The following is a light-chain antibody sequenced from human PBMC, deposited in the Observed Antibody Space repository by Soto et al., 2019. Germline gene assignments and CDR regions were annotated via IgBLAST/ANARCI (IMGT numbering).Light chain of an antibody. CDR1: SSDVGGYNY. CDR3: SSYTTSNTRQIV. J-gene: IGLJ1*01. Sequence: QCVLTQPASVSGSPGQSITISCNGTSSDVGGYNYVSWYQHHPGKAPKLLIYDVSNRPSGISNRFSGSKSDNTASLTISGLQPEDEADYYCSSYTTSNTRQIVFGTGTKVTVL. CDR2: DVS. V-gene: IGLV2-14*03.